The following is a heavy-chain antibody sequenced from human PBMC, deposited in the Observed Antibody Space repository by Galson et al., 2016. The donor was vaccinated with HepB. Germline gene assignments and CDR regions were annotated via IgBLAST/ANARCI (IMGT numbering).Heavy chain of an antibody. CDR2: IFHGGST. J-gene: IGHJ3*02. CDR1: GDSINSAIW. D-gene: IGHD1/OR15-1a*01. CDR3: ARGPVGTMGHSFDI. V-gene: IGHV4-4*02. Sequence: SETLSLTCIVSGDSINSAIWWSWVRQPPGKGLEWIGEIFHGGSTSYNPSLTSRVTVSLDKSNNLVSLELISVTAADTAVYYFARGPVGTMGHSFDIWGQGTMVTVSS.